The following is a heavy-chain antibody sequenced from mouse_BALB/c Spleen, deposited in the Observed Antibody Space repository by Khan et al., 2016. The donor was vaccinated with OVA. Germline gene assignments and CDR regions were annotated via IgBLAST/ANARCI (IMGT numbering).Heavy chain of an antibody. CDR1: GYTFTNYG. D-gene: IGHD2-10*01. J-gene: IGHJ4*01. CDR3: ARPPYFSYTLDY. Sequence: QIQLVQSGPELKKPGETVKISCKASGYTFTNYGMNWVKQSPGKALKWMGWINTYTGAPTYADDFTGRFAFSLATSASTAYLQINNLKNEDTATYFCARPPYFSYTLDYWGQGTSVTVSS. CDR2: INTYTGAP. V-gene: IGHV9-3-1*01.